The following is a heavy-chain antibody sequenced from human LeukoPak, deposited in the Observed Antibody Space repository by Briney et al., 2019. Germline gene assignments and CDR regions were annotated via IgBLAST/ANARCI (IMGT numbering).Heavy chain of an antibody. CDR3: ARGDYYDSSGSHYWYFDL. D-gene: IGHD3-22*01. CDR2: INWNGGST. J-gene: IGHJ2*01. Sequence: GGSLRLSYAASGFTFDDYGMSWVRRAPGKGLEWVSGINWNGGSTGYADSVKGRFTISRDNAKNSLYLQMNSLRAEDTALYHCARGDYYDSSGSHYWYFDLWGRGTLVTVSS. CDR1: GFTFDDYG. V-gene: IGHV3-20*01.